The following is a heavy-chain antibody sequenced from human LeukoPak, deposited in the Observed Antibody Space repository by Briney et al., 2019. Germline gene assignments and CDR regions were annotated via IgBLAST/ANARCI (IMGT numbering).Heavy chain of an antibody. CDR2: LYPGGST. Sequence: PGGSLRLSCTASGFSVSDNYMSWVRQAPGKGLEWVSVLYPGGSTYYPDTVKGRFIISRDVSKNTLDLQMDSLRDDDTAKYYCARGRHGSGSYVDYWGQGTLVTVSS. J-gene: IGHJ4*02. D-gene: IGHD3-10*01. V-gene: IGHV3-53*05. CDR3: ARGRHGSGSYVDY. CDR1: GFSVSDNY.